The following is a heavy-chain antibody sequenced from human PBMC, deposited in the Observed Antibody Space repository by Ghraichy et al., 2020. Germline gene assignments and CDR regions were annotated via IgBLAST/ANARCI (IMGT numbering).Heavy chain of an antibody. D-gene: IGHD4-17*01. V-gene: IGHV3-21*01. J-gene: IGHJ3*02. CDR2: IYSSSSHI. Sequence: GESPNITCAASGFTFSSYSMNWVRQAPGKGLEWVSSIYSSSSHIYYADSVKGRFTISRDNAKNSLYLQMNSLRVEDTAVYYCARDTVTMSGGPFDIWGQGTMVTVSS. CDR3: ARDTVTMSGGPFDI. CDR1: GFTFSSYS.